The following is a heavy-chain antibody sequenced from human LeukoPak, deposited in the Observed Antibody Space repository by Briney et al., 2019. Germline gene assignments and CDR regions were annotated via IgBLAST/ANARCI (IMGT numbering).Heavy chain of an antibody. V-gene: IGHV4-39*01. CDR3: ARQNGMRNYGSGSYDY. CDR1: RASISSGHYY. D-gene: IGHD3-10*01. Sequence: KTSETLSLTCTVSRASISSGHYYWGWVRQSPGKGLQWIGSIYYTEHTYYNPSLNNRVTLSINTSKNLFSLQLSSVTVADTAVYYCARQNGMRNYGSGSYDYWGQGTLVTVSS. J-gene: IGHJ4*02. CDR2: IYYTEHT.